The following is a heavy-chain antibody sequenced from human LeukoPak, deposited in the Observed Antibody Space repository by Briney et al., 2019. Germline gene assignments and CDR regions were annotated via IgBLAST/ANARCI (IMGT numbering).Heavy chain of an antibody. Sequence: GGSLRLSCAASGFTFSSYAMSWVRQAPWKGLEWVSAISGSGGSTYYADSVKGRFTISRDNSKNTLYLQMNSLRAEDTAVYYCAKGDIAAAGTFSDYWGQGTLVTVSS. CDR2: ISGSGGST. V-gene: IGHV3-23*01. CDR3: AKGDIAAAGTFSDY. D-gene: IGHD6-13*01. J-gene: IGHJ4*02. CDR1: GFTFSSYA.